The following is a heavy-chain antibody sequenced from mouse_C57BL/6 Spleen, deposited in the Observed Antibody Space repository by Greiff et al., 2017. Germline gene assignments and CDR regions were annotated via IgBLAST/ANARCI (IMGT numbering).Heavy chain of an antibody. CDR3: ARNDIISGYGRGYYFDY. Sequence: VQLQQSGPGLVAPSQSLSITCTVSGFSLTSYAISWVRQPPGKGLEWLGVIWTGGGTNYNSALQSRLSISKDNSKSLVFLKMNSLQTEDTARYYCARNDIISGYGRGYYFDYWGQGTTLTVSS. CDR1: GFSLTSYA. V-gene: IGHV2-9-1*01. D-gene: IGHD1-1*01. J-gene: IGHJ2*01. CDR2: IWTGGGT.